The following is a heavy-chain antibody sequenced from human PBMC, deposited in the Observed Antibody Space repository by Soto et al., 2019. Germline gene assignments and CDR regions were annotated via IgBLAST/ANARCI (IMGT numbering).Heavy chain of an antibody. V-gene: IGHV5-10-1*01. CDR3: ARHCSSTSCYYDYYGMDV. CDR2: IDPSDSYT. D-gene: IGHD2-2*01. J-gene: IGHJ6*02. CDR1: GYSFTTYW. Sequence: GESLKISCKGSGYSFTTYWISWVGQMPWKGLEWMGTIDPSDSYTNYSPSFQGHVTISADKSISTAYLQWSSLKASDTAMYYCARHCSSTSCYYDYYGMDVWGQGTTVTVSS.